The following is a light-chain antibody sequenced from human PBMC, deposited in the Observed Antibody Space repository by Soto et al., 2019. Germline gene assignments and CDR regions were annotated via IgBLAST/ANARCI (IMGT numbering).Light chain of an antibody. CDR3: QQRSNWPRT. V-gene: IGKV3-15*01. Sequence: EIVMTQSPATLSVSRGERATLSCRANQAISSNLAWYQQKPGQAPRLLIYGASTRATDIPDRFSGSGSGTDFTLTISSLEPEDFAIYYCQQRSNWPRTFGQGTKVDIK. CDR2: GAS. J-gene: IGKJ1*01. CDR1: QAISSN.